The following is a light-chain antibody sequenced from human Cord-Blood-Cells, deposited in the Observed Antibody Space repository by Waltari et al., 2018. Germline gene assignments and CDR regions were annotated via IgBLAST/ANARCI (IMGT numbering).Light chain of an antibody. CDR1: SSHIGAGYD. V-gene: IGLV1-40*01. Sequence: QSVLTQPPSVSGAPGQRVTISCTGSSSHIGAGYDVHGYQQLPATAPKLLIYGNSNRPSGVPDRFSGSKSGTSASLAITGLQAEDEADYYCQSYDSSLSGSVFGGGTKLTVL. CDR3: QSYDSSLSGSV. CDR2: GNS. J-gene: IGLJ3*02.